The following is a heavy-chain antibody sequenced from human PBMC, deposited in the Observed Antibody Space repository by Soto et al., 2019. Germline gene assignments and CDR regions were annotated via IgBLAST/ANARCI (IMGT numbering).Heavy chain of an antibody. CDR1: GFTFDDYA. D-gene: IGHD3-3*01. Sequence: GGSLRLSCAASGFTFDDYAMHWVRQAPGKGLEWVSGISWNSGSIGYADSVKGRFTISRDNAKNSLYLQMNSLRAEDTALYYCAKNYGVLEWLLLGAFDIWGQGTMVTVSS. J-gene: IGHJ3*02. V-gene: IGHV3-9*01. CDR2: ISWNSGSI. CDR3: AKNYGVLEWLLLGAFDI.